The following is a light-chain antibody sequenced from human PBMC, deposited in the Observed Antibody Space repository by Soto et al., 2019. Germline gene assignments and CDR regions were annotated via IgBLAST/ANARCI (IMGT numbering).Light chain of an antibody. CDR3: QQYANYPLT. Sequence: DIEMTQSPSSLSASVGDRVSITCRASHPINKWLAWYQQKPNQAPRSLIYTTSIRQSGVPSRFSGSGSGTDFTLTITSLQPEDFATYFCQQYANYPLTLGQGTRLDI. V-gene: IGKV1D-16*01. CDR1: HPINKW. CDR2: TTS. J-gene: IGKJ5*01.